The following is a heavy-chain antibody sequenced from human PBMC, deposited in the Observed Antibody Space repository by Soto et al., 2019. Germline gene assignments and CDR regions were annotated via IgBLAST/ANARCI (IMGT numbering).Heavy chain of an antibody. Sequence: GASVKVSCKASGYTFTSYAMHWVRQAPGQRLEWMGWINAGNGNTKYSQKFQGRVTITRDTSASTAYMELSSLRSEDTAVYYCARELYSSGWYVYWGQGTLVTVSS. CDR2: INAGNGNT. CDR1: GYTFTSYA. J-gene: IGHJ4*02. D-gene: IGHD6-19*01. V-gene: IGHV1-3*01. CDR3: ARELYSSGWYVY.